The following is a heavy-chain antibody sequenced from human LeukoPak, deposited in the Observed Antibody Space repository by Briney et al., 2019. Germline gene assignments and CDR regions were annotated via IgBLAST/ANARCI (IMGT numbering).Heavy chain of an antibody. CDR2: ICSGGST. CDR3: ARDLATIAHYYYMDV. D-gene: IGHD5-12*01. CDR1: GFTVSSNY. Sequence: GGSLRLSCAASGFTVSSNYMSWVRQAPGKGLEWVSVICSGGSTYYADSVKGRFTITRDNSKNTLYLQMNSLRAEDTAVYYCARDLATIAHYYYMDVWGKGTTVTVSS. V-gene: IGHV3-66*02. J-gene: IGHJ6*03.